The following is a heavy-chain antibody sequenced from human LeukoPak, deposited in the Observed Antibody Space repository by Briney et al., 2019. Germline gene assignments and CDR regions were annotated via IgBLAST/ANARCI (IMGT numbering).Heavy chain of an antibody. J-gene: IGHJ6*03. V-gene: IGHV3-7*01. CDR3: ARVDLGIPPDYYYYMDV. CDR2: IKQDGSEK. D-gene: IGHD7-27*01. CDR1: GFTFSSYW. Sequence: GGSLRLSCAASGFTFSSYWMSWVRQAPGKGLEWVANIKQDGSEKYYVDSVKGRFTISRDNAKNSLYLQMNSLRAEDTAVYYCARVDLGIPPDYYYYMDVWGKGTTVTVSS.